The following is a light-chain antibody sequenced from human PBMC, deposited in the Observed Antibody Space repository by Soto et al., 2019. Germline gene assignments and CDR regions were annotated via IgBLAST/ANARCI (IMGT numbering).Light chain of an antibody. CDR3: LQYYDWPPWT. J-gene: IGKJ1*01. CDR2: GVS. Sequence: EIVMTQSPATLSVSPGERATLSCRASQSVSSNLAWYQQKPGQAPRLLIYGVSTRATDIPARFSGSGSGTDFTLTISSLQSEDFAVYYCLQYYDWPPWTFGQGTKVEIK. V-gene: IGKV3-15*01. CDR1: QSVSSN.